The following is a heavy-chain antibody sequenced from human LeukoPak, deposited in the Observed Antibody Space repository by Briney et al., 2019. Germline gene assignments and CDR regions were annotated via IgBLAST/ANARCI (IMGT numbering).Heavy chain of an antibody. CDR1: GFTFSSYA. CDR3: AKADYYDSSGYSRSAFDF. D-gene: IGHD3-22*01. Sequence: QAGGSLRLSCTASGFTFSSYAMSWVRQAPGKGLEWVSTISGRGSSTYYADSVKGRFTISRDNSKNTLYLQMNSLRAEDTALYYCAKADYYDSSGYSRSAFDFWGQGTMVTVSS. V-gene: IGHV3-23*01. CDR2: ISGRGSST. J-gene: IGHJ3*01.